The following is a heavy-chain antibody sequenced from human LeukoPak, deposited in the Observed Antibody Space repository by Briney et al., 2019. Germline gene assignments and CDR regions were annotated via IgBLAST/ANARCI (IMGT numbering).Heavy chain of an antibody. D-gene: IGHD3-22*01. Sequence: ASVKASCKASGGTFSSYAISWVRQAPGQGLEWMGGIIPIFGTANYAQKFQGRVTITTDESTSTAYMELSSLRSEDTAVYYCARDPGYYDSSGYYDSYFDYWGQGTLVAVSS. CDR1: GGTFSSYA. V-gene: IGHV1-69*05. CDR3: ARDPGYYDSSGYYDSYFDY. CDR2: IIPIFGTA. J-gene: IGHJ4*02.